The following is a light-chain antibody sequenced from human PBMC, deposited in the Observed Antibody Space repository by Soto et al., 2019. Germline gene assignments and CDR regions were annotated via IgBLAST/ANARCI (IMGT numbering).Light chain of an antibody. J-gene: IGKJ1*01. CDR3: QQYGSSGT. CDR2: GAS. V-gene: IGKV3-20*01. CDR1: QSVRTNY. Sequence: IGVTHSPGTLSLSPVEIATLSFGAIQSVRTNYLAWYQQKPGQAPRLLIYGASNRATGIPDRFSGSGSGTDFTITISRLEPEDFAVYYCQQYGSSGTFGQGTKVDI.